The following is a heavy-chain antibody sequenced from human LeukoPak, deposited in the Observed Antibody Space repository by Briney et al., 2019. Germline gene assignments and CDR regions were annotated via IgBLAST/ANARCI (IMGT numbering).Heavy chain of an antibody. CDR2: IKSKTDGGTT. V-gene: IGHV3-15*01. D-gene: IGHD2-15*01. CDR3: TTDASSIVVVVAATFDY. J-gene: IGHJ4*02. CDR1: GFTFSNAW. Sequence: PGGSLRLSCAASGFTFSNAWMSWVRQAPGKGLEWVGRIKSKTDGGTTDYAAPVKGRFTISRDDSKNTLYLQMNSLKTEDTAVYYCTTDASSIVVVVAATFDYWGQGTLVTVSS.